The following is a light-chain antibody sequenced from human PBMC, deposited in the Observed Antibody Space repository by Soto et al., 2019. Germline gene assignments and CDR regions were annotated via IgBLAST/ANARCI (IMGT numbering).Light chain of an antibody. J-gene: IGKJ4*01. Sequence: DIQMTQSPSSLSASVGDRVTITCQASQDISNYLNWYQQKPGKAPKLLIYDASNLETGVPSRFSGSGSGTDFTFTISSLRPKDIATYYCQQYYNLPATFGGGTKVEIK. CDR2: DAS. CDR3: QQYYNLPAT. V-gene: IGKV1-33*01. CDR1: QDISNY.